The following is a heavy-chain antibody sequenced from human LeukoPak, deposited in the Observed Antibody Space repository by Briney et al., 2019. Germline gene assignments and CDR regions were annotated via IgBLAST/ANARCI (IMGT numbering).Heavy chain of an antibody. CDR1: GFTFSSYD. D-gene: IGHD3-10*01. Sequence: PGGSLRLSCAASGFTFSSYDMHWVRQATGKGLEWVSAIGTAGDTYYPGSVKGRFTISRENAKNSLYLQMNSLRAGDTAVYYCVRAVSYYGSGRDNWFDPWGQGTLVTVSS. CDR2: IGTAGDT. CDR3: VRAVSYYGSGRDNWFDP. J-gene: IGHJ5*02. V-gene: IGHV3-13*01.